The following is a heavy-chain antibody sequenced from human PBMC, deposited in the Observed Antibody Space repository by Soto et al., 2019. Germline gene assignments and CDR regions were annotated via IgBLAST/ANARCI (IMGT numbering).Heavy chain of an antibody. CDR1: GYNFINYW. J-gene: IGHJ6*02. V-gene: IGHV5-51*01. D-gene: IGHD1-26*01. CDR3: SRLDSGSYPYYYYYGMDV. Sequence: GESLKISCKGSGYNFINYWIAWVRQMPGRGLEWMGIISPGDSHTRYSPSFQGQVTISADNSISTAYLQWSSLKASDTAMYNWSRLDSGSYPYYYYYGMDVWGQGTTVTVSS. CDR2: ISPGDSHT.